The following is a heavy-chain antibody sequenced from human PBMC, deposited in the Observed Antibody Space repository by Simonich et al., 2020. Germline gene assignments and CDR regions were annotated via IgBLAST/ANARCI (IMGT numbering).Heavy chain of an antibody. D-gene: IGHD6-6*01. J-gene: IGHJ2*01. CDR1: GFTFSSYW. CDR2: IKQDGSKK. CDR3: AIYSPSIAARPYWYFDL. Sequence: EVQLVESGGGLVQPGGSLRLSCAASGFTFSSYWMSWVRQAPGKGMEWLAKIKQDGSKKNNVDSVKGRCTISRDNAKNSRYLQMNSLRAEDTAVYYCAIYSPSIAARPYWYFDLWGRGTLVTVSS. V-gene: IGHV3-7*03.